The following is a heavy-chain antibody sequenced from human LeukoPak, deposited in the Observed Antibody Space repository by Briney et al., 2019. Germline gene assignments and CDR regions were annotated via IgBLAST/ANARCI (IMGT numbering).Heavy chain of an antibody. V-gene: IGHV3-43*01. CDR3: AKDHYYGSGSYSRWVYFDY. CDR1: GFTFDDYT. D-gene: IGHD3-10*01. Sequence: GGSLRLSCAASGFTFDDYTMHWVRQAPGKGLEWVSLISWDGGSTYYADSVKGRSTISRDNSKNSLYLQMSSLRTEDTALYFCAKDHYYGSGSYSRWVYFDYWGQGTLVTVSS. J-gene: IGHJ4*02. CDR2: ISWDGGST.